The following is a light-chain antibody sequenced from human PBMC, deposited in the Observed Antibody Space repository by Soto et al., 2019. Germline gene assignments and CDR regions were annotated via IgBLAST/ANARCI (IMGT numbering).Light chain of an antibody. V-gene: IGKV3-20*01. CDR2: AAS. CDR3: QQYDTSPRT. J-gene: IGKJ1*01. CDR1: QTVSTNY. Sequence: EIMLAQSPGTLSLSPGERATLSCRASQTVSTNYLAWYQQKPGQAPRILIYAASSRATGIPDRFSGSGSGTDFTLSISRLEPEDFAVYYCQQYDTSPRTFGQGTMVDI.